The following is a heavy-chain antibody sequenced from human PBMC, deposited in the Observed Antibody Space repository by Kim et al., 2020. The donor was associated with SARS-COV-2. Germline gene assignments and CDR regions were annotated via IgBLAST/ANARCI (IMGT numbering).Heavy chain of an antibody. Sequence: GRITLSRDNSKNTLYLQMNSLRAEDTAVYYCARGPSSSWYGDPYYYYGMDVWGQGTTVTVSS. J-gene: IGHJ6*02. D-gene: IGHD6-13*01. CDR3: ARGPSSSWYGDPYYYYGMDV. V-gene: IGHV3-30*07.